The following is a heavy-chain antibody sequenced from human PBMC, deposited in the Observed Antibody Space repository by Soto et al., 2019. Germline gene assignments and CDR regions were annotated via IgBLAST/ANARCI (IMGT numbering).Heavy chain of an antibody. Sequence: QVQLQESGPGLVKPSGTLSLTCAVSGGSISSSNWWSWVRQPPGKGLEWIGEIYHSGNTNYNPSLKSRGTMAVDKSRTQFSLKLSSVTAADTAVYYCARRWGEGRVDYWGQGTLVTVSS. CDR2: IYHSGNT. J-gene: IGHJ4*02. CDR3: ARRWGEGRVDY. V-gene: IGHV4-4*02. D-gene: IGHD3-10*01. CDR1: GGSISSSNW.